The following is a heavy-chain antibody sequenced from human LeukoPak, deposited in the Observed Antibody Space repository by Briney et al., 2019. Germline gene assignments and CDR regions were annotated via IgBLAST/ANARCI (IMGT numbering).Heavy chain of an antibody. CDR1: GGSISSYY. CDR3: ARGTDSSSSSLLFDY. Sequence: SETLSLTCTVSGGSISSYYWSWIRQPPGKGLEWIGYIYYSGSTNYNPSLKSRVTISVDTPKNQFSLKLSSVTAADTAVYYCARGTDSSSSSLLFDYWGQGTLVTVSS. V-gene: IGHV4-59*01. J-gene: IGHJ4*02. D-gene: IGHD6-13*01. CDR2: IYYSGST.